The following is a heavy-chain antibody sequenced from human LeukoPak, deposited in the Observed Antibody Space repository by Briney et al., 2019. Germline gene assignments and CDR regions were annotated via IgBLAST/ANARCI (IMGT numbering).Heavy chain of an antibody. J-gene: IGHJ6*03. CDR2: INPNSGGT. Sequence: ASVKVSCKASEYTFTGYYIHWVRQAPGQGLEWMGWINPNSGGTNYAQKFQGRVAMTRDTSISTAYMELSRLRSDDTAVYYCARDATVYYDFWSGYSNYYYYYMDVWGKGTTVTVSS. D-gene: IGHD3-3*01. V-gene: IGHV1-2*02. CDR3: ARDATVYYDFWSGYSNYYYYYMDV. CDR1: EYTFTGYY.